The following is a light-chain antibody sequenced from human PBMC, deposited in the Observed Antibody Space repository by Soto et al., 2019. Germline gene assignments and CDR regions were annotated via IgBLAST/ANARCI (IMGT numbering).Light chain of an antibody. CDR1: NSNIGHNS. CDR2: END. Sequence: QSVLTQPPPVSAAPGQKVTISCSGSNSNIGHNSVSWYQQLPGTAPKLLISENDKRPSGIPDRFSGSKSGTSATLGITGLQTGDEADYYCGTWDNSLSSGVFGGGTKVTVL. V-gene: IGLV1-51*01. CDR3: GTWDNSLSSGV. J-gene: IGLJ3*02.